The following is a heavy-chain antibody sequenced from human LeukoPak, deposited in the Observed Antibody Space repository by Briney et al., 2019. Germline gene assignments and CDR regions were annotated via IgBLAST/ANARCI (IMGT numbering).Heavy chain of an antibody. V-gene: IGHV1-18*01. CDR3: ARGPYYYDSSGYLSTDLPTDY. D-gene: IGHD3-22*01. J-gene: IGHJ4*02. CDR1: GYTFTSYG. Sequence: ASVKVSCKASGYTFTSYGITWVRQAPGQGLEWMGWISVYNGNTNYAQKLQGRVTMTTDTSTSTAYMELRSLRSDDTAVYYCARGPYYYDSSGYLSTDLPTDYWGQGTLVTVSS. CDR2: ISVYNGNT.